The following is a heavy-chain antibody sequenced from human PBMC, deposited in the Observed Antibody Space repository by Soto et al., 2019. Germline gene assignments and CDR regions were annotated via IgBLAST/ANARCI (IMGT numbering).Heavy chain of an antibody. J-gene: IGHJ6*02. Sequence: GGSLRLSCAASGFTFSSYAMSWVRQAPGKGLEWVSAISGSGGSTYYADSVKGRFTISRDNSKNTLYLQMNSLRAEDTAVYYCAKDLTGYCTNGVCYTYYGMDVWGQGTTVTVSS. CDR3: AKDLTGYCTNGVCYTYYGMDV. CDR2: ISGSGGST. CDR1: GFTFSSYA. D-gene: IGHD2-8*01. V-gene: IGHV3-23*01.